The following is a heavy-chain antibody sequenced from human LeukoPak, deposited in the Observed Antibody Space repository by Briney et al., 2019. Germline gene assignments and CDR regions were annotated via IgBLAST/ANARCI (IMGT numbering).Heavy chain of an antibody. V-gene: IGHV3-48*03. CDR1: GFSFSSYE. CDR2: ISLSGSSI. CDR3: TRNGLAVNGYFGY. D-gene: IGHD3-3*02. J-gene: IGHJ4*02. Sequence: GGSLRLSCAASGFSFSSYEMNWVRQAPGKGLEWVSYISLSGSSIKYADSEKGRFTVSRDNAKNSLYLQMNSLRAEDTAVYFCTRNGLAVNGYFGYWGQGTLVTVSS.